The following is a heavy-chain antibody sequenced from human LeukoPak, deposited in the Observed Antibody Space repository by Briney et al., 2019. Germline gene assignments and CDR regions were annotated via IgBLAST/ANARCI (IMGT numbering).Heavy chain of an antibody. CDR3: AKGAYYYYMDV. V-gene: IGHV3-64*02. CDR2: ISSDGGST. Sequence: GGSLRLSCAASGFTFSSYSMYWVRQAPGKGLEYVSAISSDGGSTYYADSVKGRFTISRDNSKNTLYLQMGSLRAEDMAVYYCAKGAYYYYMDVRGKGTTVTVSS. D-gene: IGHD3-16*01. CDR1: GFTFSSYS. J-gene: IGHJ6*03.